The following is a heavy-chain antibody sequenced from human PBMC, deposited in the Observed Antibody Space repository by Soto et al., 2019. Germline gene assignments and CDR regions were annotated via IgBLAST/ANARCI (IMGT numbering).Heavy chain of an antibody. CDR2: IYPGDSDT. V-gene: IGHV5-51*01. J-gene: IGHJ3*02. CDR1: GYTFSTYW. Sequence: GESLKISCKASGYTFSTYWIGWVRQMPGKGLEWMGFIYPGDSDTSYSPSFQGQVTISADKSTSTVYLQWSSLKASDTAMYYCARQKFWMPTINHDAFDIWGQGTMVTVSS. D-gene: IGHD3-3*01. CDR3: ARQKFWMPTINHDAFDI.